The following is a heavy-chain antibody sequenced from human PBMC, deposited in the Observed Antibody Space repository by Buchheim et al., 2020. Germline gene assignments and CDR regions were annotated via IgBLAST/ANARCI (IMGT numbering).Heavy chain of an antibody. CDR2: INHSGST. D-gene: IGHD3-3*01. CDR3: ARGDFWSGYPYYYYYYGMDV. CDR1: GGSFSGYY. J-gene: IGHJ6*02. V-gene: IGHV4-34*01. Sequence: QVQLQQWGAGLLKPSETLSLTCAVYGGSFSGYYWSWIRQPPGKGLEWIGEINHSGSTNYNPSLKSRVTISVDTSKNQFSLKLSSVTAADTAVYYCARGDFWSGYPYYYYYYGMDVWGQGTT.